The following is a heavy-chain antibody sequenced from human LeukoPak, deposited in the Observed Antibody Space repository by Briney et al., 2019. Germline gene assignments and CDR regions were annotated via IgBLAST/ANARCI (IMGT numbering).Heavy chain of an antibody. CDR3: ARKDSSGYYFDY. CDR2: INVNNGNT. CDR1: GYTFTSYG. J-gene: IGHJ4*02. V-gene: IGHV1-18*01. Sequence: ASVKVSCKASGYTFTSYGISWVRQAPGQGLEWMGWINVNNGNTYYAQKLQGRVTMTTDTSTSTAYMELRSLRSDDTAVYYCARKDSSGYYFDYWGQGTLVTVSS. D-gene: IGHD6-19*01.